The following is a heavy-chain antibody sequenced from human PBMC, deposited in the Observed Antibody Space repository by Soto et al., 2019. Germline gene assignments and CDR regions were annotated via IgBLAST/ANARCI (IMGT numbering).Heavy chain of an antibody. V-gene: IGHV1-18*01. CDR3: VRDGTSGYRVWWDP. Sequence: VQSGNEVKKPGASVMVSCQTSGYTFTSYGVSWVRQAPGHGLEWIGLISPYNGDTLYARKFQGRLTVTTDTATDTVYMELLSLTSDDTAVYSWVRDGTSGYRVWWDPWGQGTLVTVS. CDR2: ISPYNGDT. J-gene: IGHJ5*02. D-gene: IGHD6-25*01. CDR1: GYTFTSYG.